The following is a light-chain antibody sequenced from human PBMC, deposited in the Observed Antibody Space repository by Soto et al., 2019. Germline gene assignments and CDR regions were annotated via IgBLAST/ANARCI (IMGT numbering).Light chain of an antibody. CDR1: NSDVGGYDF. CDR3: CSYVGSSSVV. V-gene: IGLV2-23*01. J-gene: IGLJ2*01. CDR2: EGN. Sequence: QSALTQPASVSGSPGQSITISCTGTNSDVGGYDFVSWYQQHPGEVPKLMIYEGNKRPSGVSNRFSGSKSGNTASLTISGLQAEDEADYYCCSYVGSSSVVFGGGTKLTVL.